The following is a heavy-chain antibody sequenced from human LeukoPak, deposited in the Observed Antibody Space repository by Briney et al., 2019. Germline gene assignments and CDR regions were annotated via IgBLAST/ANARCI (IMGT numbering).Heavy chain of an antibody. V-gene: IGHV1-2*02. CDR1: GYTFTGYY. CDR2: INPNSGGT. D-gene: IGHD2-15*01. J-gene: IGHJ3*02. CDR3: ARCIGGGSCYAFDI. Sequence: GASVKVSCKASGYTFTGYYMHWVRQAPGQGLEWMGWINPNSGGTNYAQKFQGRVTMTRDTSISTAYMELSRLRSDDTAVYYCARCIGGGSCYAFDIWGQGTMVTVSS.